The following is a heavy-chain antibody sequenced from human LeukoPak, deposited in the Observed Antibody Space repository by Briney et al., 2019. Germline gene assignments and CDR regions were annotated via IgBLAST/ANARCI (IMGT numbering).Heavy chain of an antibody. Sequence: GGSLRLSCAASGLIFSSSAMSWVRQAPGKGLEWVSSISGSGSGGSTYYADSVKGRFTISRDNSKNTLYLQMNSLRAEDTAVYYCAKDAAPTTVTTKFYLPVDYWGQGTLVTVSS. CDR3: AKDAAPTTVTTKFYLPVDY. D-gene: IGHD4-11*01. CDR2: ISGSGSGGST. V-gene: IGHV3-23*01. J-gene: IGHJ4*02. CDR1: GLIFSSSA.